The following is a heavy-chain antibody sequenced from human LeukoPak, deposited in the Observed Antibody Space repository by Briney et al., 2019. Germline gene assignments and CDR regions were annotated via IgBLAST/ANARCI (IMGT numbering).Heavy chain of an antibody. J-gene: IGHJ5*02. CDR3: AKDHCSSTTCYRPYKDWFDP. CDR1: GLTFSRNA. Sequence: GGSLRLSCEATGLTFSRNAMSWVRQAPGKGLEWVSTISSSGDYTYYADSVKGRFTISRDNSKNTLYLQMNSLRAEDTAVYYCAKDHCSSTTCYRPYKDWFDPWGQGTLVTVSS. CDR2: ISSSGDYT. D-gene: IGHD2-2*01. V-gene: IGHV3-23*01.